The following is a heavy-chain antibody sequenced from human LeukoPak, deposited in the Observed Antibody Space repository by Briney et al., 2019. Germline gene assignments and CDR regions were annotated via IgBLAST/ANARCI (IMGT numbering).Heavy chain of an antibody. CDR3: AKDRENGDYLFGY. CDR1: GFTFSSYG. CDR2: IRYDGSNK. V-gene: IGHV3-30*02. Sequence: GGSLRLSCAASGFTFSSYGMHWVRQAPGKGLEWVAFIRYDGSNKYYADSVKGRFTISRDNSKNTLYLQMNSLRAEDTAVYYCAKDRENGDYLFGYWGQGTLVTVSS. D-gene: IGHD4-17*01. J-gene: IGHJ4*02.